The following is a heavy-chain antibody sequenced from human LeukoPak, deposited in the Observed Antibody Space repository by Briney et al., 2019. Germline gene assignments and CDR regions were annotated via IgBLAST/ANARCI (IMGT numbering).Heavy chain of an antibody. CDR3: ARPGDRYYYYYMDV. Sequence: SETLSLTCAVYGGSFSGYYWSWIRQPPGKGLEWIGEISHSGSTNYNPSLKSRVTISVDTSKNQFSLKLSSVTAADTAVYYCARPGDRYYYYYMDVWGKGTTVTISS. CDR2: ISHSGST. V-gene: IGHV4-34*01. J-gene: IGHJ6*03. CDR1: GGSFSGYY.